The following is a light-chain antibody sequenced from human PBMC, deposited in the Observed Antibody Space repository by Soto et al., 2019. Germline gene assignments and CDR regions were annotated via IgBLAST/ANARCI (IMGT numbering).Light chain of an antibody. Sequence: QAVVTQPPSVSGAPGQSVTISCAGSTSNIGAGYEVHWYQQLPGSGPKPLIVGNNNRPSGVPDRFSGSKSDTSASLAITGLQHEDEADYYCQSYDAGLIGYVFGSGTKLTVL. CDR1: TSNIGAGYE. CDR3: QSYDAGLIGYV. V-gene: IGLV1-40*01. J-gene: IGLJ1*01. CDR2: GNN.